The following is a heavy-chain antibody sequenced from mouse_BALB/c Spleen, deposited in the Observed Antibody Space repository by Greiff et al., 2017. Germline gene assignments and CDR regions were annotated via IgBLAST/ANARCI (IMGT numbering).Heavy chain of an antibody. V-gene: IGHV2-6-7*01. J-gene: IGHJ3*01. Sequence: VKLMESGPGLVAPSQSLSITCTVSGFSLTGYGVNWVRQPPGTGLEWLGMIWGDGSTDYNSALKSRLSISKDNSKSQVFLKMNSLQTDDTARYYCARGYDYDDGAWFAYWGQGTLVTVSA. CDR3: ARGYDYDDGAWFAY. D-gene: IGHD2-4*01. CDR1: GFSLTGYG. CDR2: IWGDGST.